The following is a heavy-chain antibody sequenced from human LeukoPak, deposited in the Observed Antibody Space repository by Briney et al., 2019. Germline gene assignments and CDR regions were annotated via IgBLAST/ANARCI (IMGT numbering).Heavy chain of an antibody. CDR1: GFTFSSYW. Sequence: GGSLRLSCAASGFTFSSYWMSWVRQAPGKGLEWVANIKQDGSEKYYVDSMKGRFTISRDNAKNSLYLQMNSLRAEDTAVYYCARTPIAAAGKGIWYFDYWGQGTLVTVSS. J-gene: IGHJ4*02. CDR3: ARTPIAAAGKGIWYFDY. CDR2: IKQDGSEK. V-gene: IGHV3-7*03. D-gene: IGHD6-13*01.